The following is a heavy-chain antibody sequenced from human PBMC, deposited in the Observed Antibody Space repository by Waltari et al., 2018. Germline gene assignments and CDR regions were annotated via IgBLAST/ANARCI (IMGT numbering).Heavy chain of an antibody. CDR1: GFRFPPAW. J-gene: IGHJ4*01. D-gene: IGHD7-27*01. V-gene: IGHV3-15*01. Sequence: EVQMVESGGGSMKPGDSLRLSCVAPGFRFPPAWLTWVRQAPGKGLEWVGRITSQNDGATTDFAASLRGRFSISRDDSQNMVFLQMSSLRIEDTAVYYCTTLDAPWGGWGHGTLVTVSS. CDR2: ITSQNDGATT. CDR3: TTLDAPWGG.